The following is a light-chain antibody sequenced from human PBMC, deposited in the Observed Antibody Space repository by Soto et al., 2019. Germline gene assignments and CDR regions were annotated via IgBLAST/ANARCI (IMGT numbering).Light chain of an antibody. CDR2: DAS. CDR1: QSISSW. CDR3: QQYNSYPWT. V-gene: IGKV1-5*01. Sequence: EIKMTQSPSTLSASVGDRVTITCRASQSISSWLAWYQQKPGKAPKLLIYDASSLESGVPSRFSGSGSGTEFTLTITSLQPDDFATYYCQQYNSYPWTFGQGTKV. J-gene: IGKJ1*01.